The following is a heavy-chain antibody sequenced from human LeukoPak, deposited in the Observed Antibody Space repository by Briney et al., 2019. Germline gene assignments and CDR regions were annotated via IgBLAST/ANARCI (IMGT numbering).Heavy chain of an antibody. CDR2: IIPIFGTA. J-gene: IGHJ6*03. V-gene: IGHV1-69*13. CDR3: ARPFDYGGKGGYYYYYMDV. CDR1: GGTFSSYA. Sequence: SVKVSCKASGGTFSSYAISWVRQAPRQGLEWMGGIIPIFGTANYAQKFQGRVTITADESTSTAYMELSSLRSEDTAVYYCARPFDYGGKGGYYYYYMDVWGKGTTVTVSS. D-gene: IGHD4-23*01.